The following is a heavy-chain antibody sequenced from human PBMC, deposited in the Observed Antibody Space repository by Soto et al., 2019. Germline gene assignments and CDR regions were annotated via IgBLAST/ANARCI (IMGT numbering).Heavy chain of an antibody. CDR3: ARDPGETIAPYYYYYGMDV. Sequence: SQTLSLTCAISGDSVSSNSAAWNWIRQSPSRGLEWLGRTYYRSKWYNDYAVSVKSRITINPDTSKNQFSLQLNSVTPEDTAVYYCARDPGETIAPYYYYYGMDVWGQGTTVTVSS. CDR2: TYYRSKWYN. CDR1: GDSVSSNSAA. D-gene: IGHD2-15*01. J-gene: IGHJ6*02. V-gene: IGHV6-1*01.